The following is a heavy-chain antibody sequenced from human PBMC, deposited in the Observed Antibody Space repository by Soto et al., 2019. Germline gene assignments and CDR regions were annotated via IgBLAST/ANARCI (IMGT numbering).Heavy chain of an antibody. CDR1: GITFRSYS. Sequence: SLRLSCSASGITFRSYSMSWVRQAPGKGLEWVASITSDSSDIYYEDSVKGRFTISRDNGENSLYLQMTSLGAEDTGVYYCATTYCSGGYCFSSEYWGQGVLVTGSS. V-gene: IGHV3-21*01. J-gene: IGHJ4*02. D-gene: IGHD2-15*01. CDR2: ITSDSSDI. CDR3: ATTYCSGGYCFSSEY.